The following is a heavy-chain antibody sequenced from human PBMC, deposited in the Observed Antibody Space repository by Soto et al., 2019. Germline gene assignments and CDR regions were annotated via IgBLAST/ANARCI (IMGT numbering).Heavy chain of an antibody. CDR3: ARDPRLGSVVAARTAWGGSDD. V-gene: IGHV1-69*13. CDR1: GGSFSNLG. J-gene: IGHJ4*02. Sequence: SVKGSCTASGGSFSNLGISWLRQAPGQGLEWMGGIVPVFGRPNYAQRFRGRLTITADESTSTGYMELISLRSDDTAVYYCARDPRLGSVVAARTAWGGSDDWGLGMPVTVGS. CDR2: IVPVFGRP. D-gene: IGHD2-15*01.